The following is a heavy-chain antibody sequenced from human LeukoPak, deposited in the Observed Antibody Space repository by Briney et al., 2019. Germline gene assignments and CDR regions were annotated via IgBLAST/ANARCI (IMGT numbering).Heavy chain of an antibody. Sequence: GGSLRLSCAASGFTASPNYMSWVRQAPGKGLEWVSVIYRGGSTYYADSVRDRFTISRDNSKNTLYLQMNSLRAEDTAVYYCASASCSGSSCYSGYFDYWGQGTLVTVSS. CDR2: IYRGGST. CDR1: GFTASPNY. V-gene: IGHV3-53*01. D-gene: IGHD2-15*01. CDR3: ASASCSGSSCYSGYFDY. J-gene: IGHJ4*02.